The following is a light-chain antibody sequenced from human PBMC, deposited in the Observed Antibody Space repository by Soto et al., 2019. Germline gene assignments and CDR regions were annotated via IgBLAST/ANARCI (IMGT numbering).Light chain of an antibody. J-gene: IGLJ1*01. CDR3: AAWDDSLSGPV. CDR1: SSNIDSNT. CDR2: SNN. V-gene: IGLV1-44*01. Sequence: QSVLTQPPSASGTPGQRVTISCSGSSSNIDSNTVNWYQHLPGTAPKLPIYSNNQRPSGVPDRFSGSKSGTSASLAISGLQSEDEADYYCAAWDDSLSGPVFGSGTKLTVL.